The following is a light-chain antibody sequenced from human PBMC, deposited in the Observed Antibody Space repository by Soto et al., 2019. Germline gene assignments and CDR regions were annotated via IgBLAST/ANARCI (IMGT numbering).Light chain of an antibody. CDR3: HQYGTSPRT. V-gene: IGKV3-20*01. CDR2: GAS. CDR1: QSLRSGD. Sequence: PGERATISCRASQSLRSGDLACYQQIPGQAPGLLIYGASSRATGIPDGISGSGSGTDFNLTVSRLAPEDFAVYYCHQYGTSPRTFGQGTKVEIK. J-gene: IGKJ1*01.